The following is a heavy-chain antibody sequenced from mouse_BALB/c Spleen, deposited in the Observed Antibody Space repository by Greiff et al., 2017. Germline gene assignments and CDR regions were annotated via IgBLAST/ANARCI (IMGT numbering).Heavy chain of an antibody. V-gene: IGHV1S81*02. Sequence: QVQLQQSGAELVKPGASVKLSCKASGYTFTSYWMHWVKQRPGQGLEWIGEINPSNGRTNYNEKFKSKATLTVDKSSSTAYMQLSSLTSEDSAVYYCARRGYYGYAMDYWGQGTSVTVSS. D-gene: IGHD1-1*01. CDR3: ARRGYYGYAMDY. CDR2: INPSNGRT. CDR1: GYTFTSYW. J-gene: IGHJ4*01.